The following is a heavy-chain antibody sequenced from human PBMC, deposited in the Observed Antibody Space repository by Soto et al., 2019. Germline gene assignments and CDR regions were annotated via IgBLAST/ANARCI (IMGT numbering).Heavy chain of an antibody. J-gene: IGHJ4*02. D-gene: IGHD6-19*01. CDR2: ISYDGSNK. CDR3: AKALYDIAVGAPFDY. CDR1: GFTFSSYG. V-gene: IGHV3-30*18. Sequence: SLRLSCAASGFTFSSYGMHWVRQAPGKGLEWVAVISYDGSNKYYADSVKGRFTISRDNSKNTLYLQMNSLRAEDTAVYYCAKALYDIAVGAPFDYWGQGTLVTVSS.